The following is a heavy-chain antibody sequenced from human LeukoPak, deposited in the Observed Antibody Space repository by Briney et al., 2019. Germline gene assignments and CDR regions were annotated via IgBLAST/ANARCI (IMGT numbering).Heavy chain of an antibody. CDR3: ARDTSFMVRGVIRVDYFDY. J-gene: IGHJ4*02. CDR1: GFTFSSYW. Sequence: GGSLRLSCAVSGFTFSSYWMSWVRQAPGKGLEWVANIKQDGSEKYYVDSVKGRFTISRDNAKNSLYLQMNSLRAEDTAVYYCARDTSFMVRGVIRVDYFDYWGQGTLVTVSS. D-gene: IGHD3-10*01. V-gene: IGHV3-7*01. CDR2: IKQDGSEK.